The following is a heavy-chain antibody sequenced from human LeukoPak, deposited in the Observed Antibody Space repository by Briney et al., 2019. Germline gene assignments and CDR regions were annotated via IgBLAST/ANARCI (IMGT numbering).Heavy chain of an antibody. V-gene: IGHV1-18*01. CDR3: ARSYSYGFDWFDP. J-gene: IGHJ5*02. CDR2: ISAYNGNT. D-gene: IGHD5-18*01. CDR1: GYTFTSYG. Sequence: GASVKVSCKASGYTFTSYGISWVRQAPGQGLEWMGWISAYNGNTNYAQKLQGRVTMTTDTSTSTAYMELSSLRSEDTAVYYCARSYSYGFDWFDPWGQGTLVTVSS.